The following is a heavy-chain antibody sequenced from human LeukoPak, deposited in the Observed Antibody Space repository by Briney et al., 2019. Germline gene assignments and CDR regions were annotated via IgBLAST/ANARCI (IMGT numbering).Heavy chain of an antibody. Sequence: GGSLRLSCVASGFTFSRYSMNWVRQAPGKGLEWVSSISSSSSYIYYADSVKGRFTISRDNAKNSLYLQMNSLRAEDTAVYYCARDRYYYDSSLIDYWGQGTLVTVSS. CDR1: GFTFSRYS. D-gene: IGHD3-22*01. CDR3: ARDRYYYDSSLIDY. V-gene: IGHV3-21*01. J-gene: IGHJ4*02. CDR2: ISSSSSYI.